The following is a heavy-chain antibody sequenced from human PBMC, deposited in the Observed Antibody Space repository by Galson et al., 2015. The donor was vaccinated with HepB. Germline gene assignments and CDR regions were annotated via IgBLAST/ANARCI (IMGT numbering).Heavy chain of an antibody. D-gene: IGHD3-10*01. CDR3: ARKFAFFGL. Sequence: SVKVSCKASGYTFTSDGISWLRQAPGQGFEWMGWIAVYNGNTNYSRRFKDRLTLTTDASTNTAYMELRSLRPDDGAIYYCARKFAFFGLWGQGTLVTVSS. V-gene: IGHV1-18*04. CDR2: IAVYNGNT. J-gene: IGHJ1*01. CDR1: GYTFTSDG.